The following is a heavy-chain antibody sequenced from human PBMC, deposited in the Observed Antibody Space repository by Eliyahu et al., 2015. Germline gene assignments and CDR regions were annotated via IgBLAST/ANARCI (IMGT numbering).Heavy chain of an antibody. CDR2: IKQDGSEK. J-gene: IGHJ3*02. Sequence: GXVQPGGSLRLSXAASGFTFSSXWMSWVRQAPGKGXEWVANIKQDGSEKYYVDSVKGRFTXSRDNAKNSLYLQMNSLRAEDTAVYYCARVGYCSGGSCPRGAFDIWGQGTMVTVSS. D-gene: IGHD2-15*01. V-gene: IGHV3-7*01. CDR3: ARVGYCSGGSCPRGAFDI. CDR1: GFTFSSXW.